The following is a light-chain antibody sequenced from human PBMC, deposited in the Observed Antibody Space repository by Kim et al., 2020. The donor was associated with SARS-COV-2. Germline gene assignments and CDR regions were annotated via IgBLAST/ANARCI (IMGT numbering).Light chain of an antibody. CDR1: QSVARY. CDR2: DAS. J-gene: IGKJ4*01. V-gene: IGKV3-11*01. Sequence: EIVLTQSPATLSLSPGERATLSCRASQSVARYLAWYQQRPGQAPRLLIYDASNTATGIPARFSGSGSGTDFTLTISSLGPEDFAVYYCQQRYNWPLTFGGGTKVDIK. CDR3: QQRYNWPLT.